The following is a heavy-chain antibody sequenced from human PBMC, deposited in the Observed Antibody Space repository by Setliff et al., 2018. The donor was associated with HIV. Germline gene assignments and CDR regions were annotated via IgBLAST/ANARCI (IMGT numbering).Heavy chain of an antibody. Sequence: GASVKVSCKASGYTFTTYYMHWVRQAPGQGLEWMGRINPSGGRTSYAQKFQGRVTMTRDTSTSTVYMELSSLRSEDTAVYYCARPITMIADAFDIWGKGTMVTVSS. D-gene: IGHD3-22*01. CDR2: INPSGGRT. J-gene: IGHJ3*02. CDR1: GYTFTTYY. V-gene: IGHV1-46*01. CDR3: ARPITMIADAFDI.